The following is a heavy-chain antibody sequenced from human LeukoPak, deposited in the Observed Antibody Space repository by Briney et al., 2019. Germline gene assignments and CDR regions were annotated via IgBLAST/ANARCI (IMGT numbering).Heavy chain of an antibody. V-gene: IGHV4-59*11. D-gene: IGHD5-18*01. J-gene: IGHJ4*02. Sequence: PSETLSLTCTGSGGSITTHHWNWIRQTPWKGLEGIGYVFDSGRTKEHPSLKSRVTLSADTSKNQLSLRLSSVTAADTAVYYCTTLKRGDIFGYFDFWGQGILVTVSS. CDR1: GGSITTHH. CDR3: TTLKRGDIFGYFDF. CDR2: VFDSGRT.